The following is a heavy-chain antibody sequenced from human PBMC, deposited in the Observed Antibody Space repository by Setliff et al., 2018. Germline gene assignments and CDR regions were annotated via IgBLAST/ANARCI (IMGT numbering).Heavy chain of an antibody. CDR3: ARTNYYDSSTYFNWFDP. Sequence: SETLSLTCAVSGYSISSGYYWGWIRQPPGKGLKWIGSIYHSGSTYYNPSLKSRVTMSVDTSKNQFSLKLSSVTAADTAVYYCARTNYYDSSTYFNWFDPWGQGTLVTVSS. D-gene: IGHD3-22*01. J-gene: IGHJ5*02. CDR1: GYSISSGYY. CDR2: IYHSGST. V-gene: IGHV4-38-2*01.